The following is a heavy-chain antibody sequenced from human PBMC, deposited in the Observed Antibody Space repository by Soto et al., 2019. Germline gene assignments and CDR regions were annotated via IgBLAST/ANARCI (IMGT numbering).Heavy chain of an antibody. J-gene: IGHJ4*02. Sequence: GGSLRLSCAASGFTFSSYAMHWVRQAPGKGLEWVAVISYDGSNKYYADSVKGRFTISRDNSKNTLYLQMNSLRAEDTAVYYCARDPDRAPYYYDSSGVRWGQGTLVTVSS. D-gene: IGHD3-22*01. CDR3: ARDPDRAPYYYDSSGVR. CDR1: GFTFSSYA. CDR2: ISYDGSNK. V-gene: IGHV3-30-3*01.